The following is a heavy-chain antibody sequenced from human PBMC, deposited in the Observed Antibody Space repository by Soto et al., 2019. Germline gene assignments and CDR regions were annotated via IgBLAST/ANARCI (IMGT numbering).Heavy chain of an antibody. D-gene: IGHD4-17*01. CDR1: GVRFSDYA. V-gene: IGHV3-23*01. CDR3: ARDPNGDYVGAFDI. J-gene: IGHJ3*02. CDR2: IFASGDNT. Sequence: EVQVLESGGGLVQPGGSLRLSCAASGVRFSDYAMTWVRQVPGRGLEWVSSIFASGDNTQYADSVKGRFTISRENSRDTLYLQMNSLRVEDTAVYYCARDPNGDYVGAFDIWGQGTMVTVSS.